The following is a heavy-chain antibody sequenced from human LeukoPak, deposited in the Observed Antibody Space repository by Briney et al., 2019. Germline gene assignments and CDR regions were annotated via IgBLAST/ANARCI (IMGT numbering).Heavy chain of an antibody. J-gene: IGHJ3*02. V-gene: IGHV1-69*05. Sequence: SVKVSCKASGGTFSSYAISWVRQAPGQGLEWMGGIIPIFGTANYAQKFQGRVTITTDESTSTAYMELSSLRSEDTAVYYCARGYCSSTSCLVRAFDIWGQGTMVTVSS. CDR3: ARGYCSSTSCLVRAFDI. CDR2: IIPIFGTA. D-gene: IGHD2-2*01. CDR1: GGTFSSYA.